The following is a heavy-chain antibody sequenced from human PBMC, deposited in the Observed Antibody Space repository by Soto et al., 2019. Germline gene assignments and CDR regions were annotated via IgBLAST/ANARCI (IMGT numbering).Heavy chain of an antibody. CDR3: ARVHSSSWQVYYYGMDV. D-gene: IGHD6-13*01. CDR2: IYYSGST. V-gene: IGHV4-39*01. CDR1: GGSISISSYY. Sequence: SETLSLTCTVSGGSISISSYYWGCIRQPPGEGLEWIGSIYYSGSTYYNPSLKSRVTISVDTSKNQFSLKLSSVTAADTAVYYCARVHSSSWQVYYYGMDVWGQGTTVTVSS. J-gene: IGHJ6*02.